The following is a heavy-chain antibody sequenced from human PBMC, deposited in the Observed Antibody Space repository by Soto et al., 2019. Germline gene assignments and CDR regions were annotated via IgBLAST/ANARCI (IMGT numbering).Heavy chain of an antibody. CDR2: IYYSGST. J-gene: IGHJ6*02. CDR1: GGSISSSSFY. D-gene: IGHD6-19*01. CDR3: GGVSGWGDYYGMDV. Sequence: QLQLQESGPGLVKPSETLSLTCTVSGGSISSSSFYWGCIRQPPGKGLEWIGNIYYSGSTYYNPSLKSRVTISVDTSKNQFSLKLSSVTAADTAVYYCGGVSGWGDYYGMDVWGQGTTVTVSS. V-gene: IGHV4-39*01.